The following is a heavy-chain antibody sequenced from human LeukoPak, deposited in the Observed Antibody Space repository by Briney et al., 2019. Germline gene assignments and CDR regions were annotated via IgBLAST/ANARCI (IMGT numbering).Heavy chain of an antibody. CDR3: ARDLGEATLLFDY. CDR2: INPNSGGT. J-gene: IGHJ4*02. D-gene: IGHD1-26*01. CDR1: GYTFTGYY. Sequence: ASVKVSFKASGYTFTGYYMHWVRQAPGQGLEWMGWINPNSGGTNYAQKFQGRVTMTRDTSISTAYMELSRLRSDATAVSYCARDLGEATLLFDYWGQGTLVTVSS. V-gene: IGHV1-2*02.